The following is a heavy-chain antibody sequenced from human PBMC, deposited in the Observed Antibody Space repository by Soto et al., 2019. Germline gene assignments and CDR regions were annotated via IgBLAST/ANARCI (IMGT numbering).Heavy chain of an antibody. CDR1: GFTFSSYA. J-gene: IGHJ4*02. CDR3: ARDGLLGFFDC. V-gene: IGHV3-30-3*01. Sequence: QVQLVESGGGVVQPGRSLRLSCAASGFTFSSYAMHWVRQAPGKGLEWVAVISYDGSNKYHADSVKGRFTISRDNSKNTRYLQMKSLRAEDTAVCYCARDGLLGFFDCWSQGTLVTVSS. D-gene: IGHD2-15*01. CDR2: ISYDGSNK.